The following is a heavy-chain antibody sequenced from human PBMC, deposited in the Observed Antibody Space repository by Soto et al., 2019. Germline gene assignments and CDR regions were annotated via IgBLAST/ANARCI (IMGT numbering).Heavy chain of an antibody. CDR3: ASIKDYGDYGEDY. V-gene: IGHV3-21*01. CDR2: ISSSSSYI. CDR1: GFTFSSDS. Sequence: PGGSLRLSCAASGFTFSSDSMNWVRQAPGKGLEWVSSISSSSSYIYYADSVKGRFTISRDNAKNSLYLQMNSLRAEDTAVYYCASIKDYGDYGEDYSVHGTLVTVPS. J-gene: IGHJ4*01. D-gene: IGHD4-17*01.